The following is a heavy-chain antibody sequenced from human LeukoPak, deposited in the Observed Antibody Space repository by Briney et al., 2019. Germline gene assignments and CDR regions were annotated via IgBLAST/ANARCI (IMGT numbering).Heavy chain of an antibody. D-gene: IGHD1-1*01. J-gene: IGHJ4*02. Sequence: ASVKVSCKASGGTFSSYAISWVRQAPRQGLEWMGGIIPIFGTANYAQKFQGRITITADESTSTAYMELSSLRSEDTAVYYCAREGGNWNDGSNIDYWGQGTLVTVSS. CDR1: GGTFSSYA. CDR2: IIPIFGTA. V-gene: IGHV1-69*13. CDR3: AREGGNWNDGSNIDY.